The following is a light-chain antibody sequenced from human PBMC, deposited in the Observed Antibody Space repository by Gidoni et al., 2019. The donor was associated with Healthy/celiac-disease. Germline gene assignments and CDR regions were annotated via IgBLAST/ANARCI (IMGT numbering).Light chain of an antibody. J-gene: IGKJ1*01. CDR3: MQGTHWPPA. Sequence: DVVMTQSPLSLPVTLGQPASISCRSSQSLVYSDGNTYLNWFQQRPGQSPRRLIYKVSKRDSGVPDRFSGSGSGTVFTLKISRVEAEDVGVYYCMQGTHWPPAFGQGTKVEIK. CDR2: KVS. CDR1: QSLVYSDGNTY. V-gene: IGKV2-30*01.